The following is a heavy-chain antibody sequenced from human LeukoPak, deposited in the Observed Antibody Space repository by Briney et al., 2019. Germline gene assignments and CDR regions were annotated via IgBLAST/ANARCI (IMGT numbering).Heavy chain of an antibody. Sequence: PGGSLRLSCAASGFTCDDYGMNWVRQGPGNGLEWGSGINWNGGSTGYADSVKGRFTISRDNAKNSLYLQMNSLRAEDTAVYYRADLGITMIGGVWGKETTVTISS. V-gene: IGHV3-20*04. CDR2: INWNGGST. D-gene: IGHD3-10*02. J-gene: IGHJ6*04. CDR3: ADLGITMIGGV. CDR1: GFTCDDYG.